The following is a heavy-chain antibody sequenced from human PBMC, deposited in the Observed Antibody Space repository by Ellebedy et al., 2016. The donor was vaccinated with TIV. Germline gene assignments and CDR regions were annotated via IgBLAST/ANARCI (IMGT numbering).Heavy chain of an antibody. D-gene: IGHD5-18*01. J-gene: IGHJ3*02. CDR3: AKDTWTGYIVDAFDI. Sequence: GESLKISCAASGFTFSSYAMSWVRQAPGKGLEWVSAISGSGGSTYYADSVKGRFTISRDNSKNTLYLQMNSLRAEDTAVYYCAKDTWTGYIVDAFDIWGQGTMVTVSS. CDR2: ISGSGGST. V-gene: IGHV3-23*01. CDR1: GFTFSSYA.